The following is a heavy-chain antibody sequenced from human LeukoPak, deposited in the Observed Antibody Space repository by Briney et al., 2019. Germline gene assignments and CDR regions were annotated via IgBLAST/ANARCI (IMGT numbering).Heavy chain of an antibody. D-gene: IGHD5-24*01. CDR3: ARPSRDGYRYTFDY. Sequence: SETLSLTCTVSGGSIGSSYWSWIRQPPGKGLDWIGYIYNSGSTNYSPSLKSRVSISVDTPKNQFSLRLSSVTAADTAVYYCARPSRDGYRYTFDYWGQGILVTVSS. CDR1: GGSIGSSY. J-gene: IGHJ4*02. V-gene: IGHV4-59*01. CDR2: IYNSGST.